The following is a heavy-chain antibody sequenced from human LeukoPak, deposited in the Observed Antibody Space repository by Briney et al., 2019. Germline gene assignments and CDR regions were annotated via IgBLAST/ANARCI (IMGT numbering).Heavy chain of an antibody. Sequence: SETLSLTCAVYGGSFSGYYWSWIRQPPGKGLEWIGEINHSGSTNYNPSLKSRVTISVDTSKNQFSLKLSSVTAADTAVYYCARQKAAAGNYYYYYNMDVRGKGTTVTISS. J-gene: IGHJ6*03. CDR3: ARQKAAAGNYYYYYNMDV. CDR1: GGSFSGYY. CDR2: INHSGST. D-gene: IGHD6-13*01. V-gene: IGHV4-34*01.